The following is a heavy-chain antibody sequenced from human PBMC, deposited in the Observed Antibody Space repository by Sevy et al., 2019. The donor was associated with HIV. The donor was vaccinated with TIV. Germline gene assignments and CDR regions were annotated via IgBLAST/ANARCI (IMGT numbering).Heavy chain of an antibody. D-gene: IGHD1-26*01. CDR2: IYHTGSS. CDR3: ARLSGTYYPFDI. CDR1: GVSVSSGGYY. V-gene: IGHV4-61*08. J-gene: IGHJ4*02. Sequence: SETLSLTCSVSGVSVSSGGYYWTWIRQSPGKGLEWIAYIYHTGSSTYNPSLKNRVTISVDKSKDQLSLTLNSVTSADTVVYFCARLSGTYYPFDIWGQGTLVTVSS.